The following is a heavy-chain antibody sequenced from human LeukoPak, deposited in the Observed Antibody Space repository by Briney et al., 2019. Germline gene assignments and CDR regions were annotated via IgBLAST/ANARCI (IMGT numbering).Heavy chain of an antibody. D-gene: IGHD2-2*01. V-gene: IGHV3-21*01. CDR2: ISSSSSYI. J-gene: IGHJ6*02. Sequence: NPGGSLRLSCAASGFTFSSYSMNWVRQAPGKGLEWVSSISSSSSYIYYADSVKGRFTISRDNAKNSLYLQMNSLRAEDTAVYYCAREGYCSSTSCRPGGYYYYYYGMDVWGQGTTVTISS. CDR3: AREGYCSSTSCRPGGYYYYYYGMDV. CDR1: GFTFSSYS.